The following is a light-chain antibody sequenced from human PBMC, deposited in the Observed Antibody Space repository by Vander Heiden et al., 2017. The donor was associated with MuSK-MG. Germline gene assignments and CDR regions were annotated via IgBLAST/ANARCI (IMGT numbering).Light chain of an antibody. CDR2: AAS. J-gene: IGKJ3*01. CDR1: QSISSY. V-gene: IGKV1-39*01. CDR3: QQSDSTPRA. Sequence: DIQLTHSPSSLSASVGDRVTITCRASQSISSYLNWYQQKPGKAPKLLIYAASSLQSGVPSRFSGSGSGTDFTLTISSLQPEDFATYYCQQSDSTPRAFGHGTKVDIK.